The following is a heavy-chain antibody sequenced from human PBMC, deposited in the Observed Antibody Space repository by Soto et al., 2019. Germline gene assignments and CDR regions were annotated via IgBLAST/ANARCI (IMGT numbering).Heavy chain of an antibody. CDR3: AWQILRGSYYYYYGMDV. CDR1: GYSFTSYW. J-gene: IGHJ6*02. Sequence: PGESLKISCKGSGYSFTSYWIGWVRQMPGKGLEWMGIIYPGDSDTRYSPSFQGQVTISADKSISTAYLQWSSLKASDTAMYYCAWQILRGSYYYYYGMDVWGQGTMVTVSS. CDR2: IYPGDSDT. D-gene: IGHD1-26*01. V-gene: IGHV5-51*01.